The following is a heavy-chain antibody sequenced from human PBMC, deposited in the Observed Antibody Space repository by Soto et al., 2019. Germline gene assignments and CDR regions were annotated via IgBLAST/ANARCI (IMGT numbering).Heavy chain of an antibody. CDR2: IWYDGSNK. CDR1: GFTFSSYG. V-gene: IGHV3-33*01. J-gene: IGHJ4*02. D-gene: IGHD6-19*01. CDR3: AREYSSPEPNEPYFDY. Sequence: GGSLRLSCAASGFTFSSYGMHWVRQAPGKGLEWVAVIWYDGSNKYYADSVKGRFTISRDNSKNTLYLQMNSLRAEDTAVYYCAREYSSPEPNEPYFDYWGQGTLVTVSS.